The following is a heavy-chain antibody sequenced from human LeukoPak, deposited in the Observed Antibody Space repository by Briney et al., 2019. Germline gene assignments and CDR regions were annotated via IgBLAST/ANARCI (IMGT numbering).Heavy chain of an antibody. D-gene: IGHD3-22*01. Sequence: GASVKVSCKASGYTFTDYYMHWVRQAPGQGLEWMGWINLNSRGTNYAQKFQGRVTMTEDTSTDTAYMELSSLRSEDTAVYYCATVGTDYYDSSAQKVYFQHWGQGTLVTVSS. CDR2: INLNSRGT. CDR1: GYTFTDYY. CDR3: ATVGTDYYDSSAQKVYFQH. V-gene: IGHV1-2*02. J-gene: IGHJ1*01.